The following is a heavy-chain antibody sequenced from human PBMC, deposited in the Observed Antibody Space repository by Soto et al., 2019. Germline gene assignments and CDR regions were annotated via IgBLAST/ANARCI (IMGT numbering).Heavy chain of an antibody. V-gene: IGHV1-18*01. CDR2: ISAYNGNT. CDR1: GYTFTSYG. D-gene: IGHD1-20*01. Sequence: QVQLVQSGAEVKKPGASVKVSCKASGYTFTSYGISWVRQAPGQGLEWMGWISAYNGNTNYAQKLQGRVNMTTDTSTSTAYMELRSLRSDDTAVYYCARDRSITGTSYISDYWGQGTLVTVSS. CDR3: ARDRSITGTSYISDY. J-gene: IGHJ4*02.